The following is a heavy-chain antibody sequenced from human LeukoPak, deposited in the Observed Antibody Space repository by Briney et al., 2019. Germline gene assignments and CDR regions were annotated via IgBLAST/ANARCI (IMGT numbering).Heavy chain of an antibody. J-gene: IGHJ4*02. CDR1: GGSISSSTYS. Sequence: SETLSLTCTVSGGSISSSTYSWGWIRQPPGKGLEWIGSSSYSGSTYYNPSLKSRATISIDTSKNHFSLSLSSVTAADTAVYYCARVIWPPGDSSPWRGDYFDYWGQGTLITVIS. V-gene: IGHV4-39*07. CDR3: ARVIWPPGDSSPWRGDYFDY. CDR2: SSYSGST. D-gene: IGHD6-13*01.